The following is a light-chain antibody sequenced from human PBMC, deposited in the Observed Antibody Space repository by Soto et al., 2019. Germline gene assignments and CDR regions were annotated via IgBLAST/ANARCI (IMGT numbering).Light chain of an antibody. CDR1: HSVSSSY. CDR2: GAS. CDR3: QQYGSSQWT. Sequence: EIVWTQSPGTLSFSPVERSTLSCMASHSVSSSYLAWYQQKPGQAPRLLIYGASSRATGIPDRFSGSGSGTDFTLTISRLETEDFAVYYCQQYGSSQWTFGQGTKVDIK. V-gene: IGKV3-20*01. J-gene: IGKJ1*01.